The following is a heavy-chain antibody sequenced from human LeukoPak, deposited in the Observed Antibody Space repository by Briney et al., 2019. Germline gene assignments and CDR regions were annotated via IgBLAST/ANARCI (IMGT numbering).Heavy chain of an antibody. J-gene: IGHJ5*02. D-gene: IGHD6-19*01. Sequence: PSETLSLTCTVSGGSISSGSYYWSWIRQPAGKGLEWIGRIYTSGSTNYNPSLKSRVTISVDTSKNQFSLKLSSVTAADTAVYYCAATVAGPDVPPFDPWGQGTLVTVSS. CDR1: GGSISSGSYY. CDR2: IYTSGST. CDR3: AATVAGPDVPPFDP. V-gene: IGHV4-61*02.